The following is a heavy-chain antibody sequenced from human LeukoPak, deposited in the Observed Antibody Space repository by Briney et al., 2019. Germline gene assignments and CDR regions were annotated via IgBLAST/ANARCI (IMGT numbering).Heavy chain of an antibody. J-gene: IGHJ6*02. CDR1: GHTFTSYY. CDR2: INPSGGST. D-gene: IGHD6-6*01. CDR3: ARVSMAYGMDV. Sequence: GASVKVSCKASGHTFTSYYMHWVRQAPGQGLEWMGIINPSGGSTSYAQKFQGRVTITADESTSTAYMELSSLRSEDTAVYYCARVSMAYGMDVWGQGTTVTVSS. V-gene: IGHV1-46*01.